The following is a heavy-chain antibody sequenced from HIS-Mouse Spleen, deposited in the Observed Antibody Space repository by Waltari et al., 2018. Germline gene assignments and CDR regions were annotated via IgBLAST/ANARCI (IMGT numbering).Heavy chain of an antibody. CDR1: GYTCTGHY. CDR3: ARDQESWLGESLFDY. Sequence: QVQLVQSGAEVKKPGASVKVSCQASGYTCTGHYMHWVRQAPGQGLEWMGWINPNSGGTNYAQKFQGRVTMTRDTSISTAYMELSRLRSDDTAVYYCARDQESWLGESLFDYWGQGTLVTVSS. J-gene: IGHJ4*02. D-gene: IGHD3-10*01. V-gene: IGHV1-2*02. CDR2: INPNSGGT.